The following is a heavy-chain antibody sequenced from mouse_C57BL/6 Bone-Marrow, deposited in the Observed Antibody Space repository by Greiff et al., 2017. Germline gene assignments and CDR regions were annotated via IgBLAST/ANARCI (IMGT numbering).Heavy chain of an antibody. CDR1: GYTFTSYW. V-gene: IGHV1-69*01. CDR3: TGSLDY. J-gene: IGHJ4*01. Sequence: QVQLQQPGAELVMPGASVKLSCKASGYTFTSYWMHWVKQRPGQGLEWIGEIDPSDSYTNYNQKFKGKSTLTADKSSSTAYMELRSLTSEDSAVYYCTGSLDYWGQGTSVTVSS. CDR2: IDPSDSYT.